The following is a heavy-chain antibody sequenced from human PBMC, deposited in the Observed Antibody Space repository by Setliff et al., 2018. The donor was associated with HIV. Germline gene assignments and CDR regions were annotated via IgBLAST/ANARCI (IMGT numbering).Heavy chain of an antibody. CDR2: ISYDGSNK. Sequence: PGGSLRLSCAASGFTFSSYAMHWVRQAPGKGLEWVAVISYDGSNKYYADSVKGRFTISRDSSKNTLYLQMNSLRAEDTAVYYCARSVIGYYYYGMDVWGQGTTVTVSS. D-gene: IGHD3-10*01. J-gene: IGHJ6*02. CDR3: ARSVIGYYYYGMDV. CDR1: GFTFSSYA. V-gene: IGHV3-30*01.